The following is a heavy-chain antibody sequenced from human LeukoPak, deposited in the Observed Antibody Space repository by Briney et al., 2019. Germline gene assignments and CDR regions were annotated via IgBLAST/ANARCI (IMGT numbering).Heavy chain of an antibody. CDR2: IKSKTDGGTT. Sequence: GGSLRLSCAASGFTFSSYAMSWVRQAPGKGLEWVGRIKSKTDGGTTDYAAPVKGRFTISRDDSKNTLYLQMNSLKTEDTAVYYCTTPDLEYYFDYWGQGTLVTVSS. J-gene: IGHJ4*02. CDR1: GFTFSSYA. D-gene: IGHD3-3*01. V-gene: IGHV3-15*01. CDR3: TTPDLEYYFDY.